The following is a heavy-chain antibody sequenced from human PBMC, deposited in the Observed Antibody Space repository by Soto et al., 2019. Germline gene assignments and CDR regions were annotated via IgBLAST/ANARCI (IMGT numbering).Heavy chain of an antibody. J-gene: IGHJ4*02. CDR1: GGTFSSYA. V-gene: IGHV1-69*13. Sequence: ASVKVSCKASGGTFSSYAISWVRQAPGQGLAWMGGIIPIFGTANYAQKFQGRVTITADESTSTAYMELSSLRSEDTAVYYCARGGELELPDYWGQGTLVTVSS. CDR2: IIPIFGTA. CDR3: ARGGELELPDY. D-gene: IGHD1-7*01.